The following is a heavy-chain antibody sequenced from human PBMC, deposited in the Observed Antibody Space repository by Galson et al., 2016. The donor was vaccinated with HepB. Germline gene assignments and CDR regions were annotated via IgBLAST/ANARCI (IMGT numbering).Heavy chain of an antibody. V-gene: IGHV1-18*04. D-gene: IGHD3-10*01. J-gene: IGHJ4*02. CDR3: ARDSWFYGSGNYYPFDY. CDR2: ISAYNGNT. CDR1: GYTFFNYY. Sequence: SVKVSCKASGYTFFNYYIHWVRQAPGQGLEWMGWISAYNGNTEYAQDVQDRVTMSTDASTSTAYMELRSLRSDDTALYYCARDSWFYGSGNYYPFDYWGQGTLITVSS.